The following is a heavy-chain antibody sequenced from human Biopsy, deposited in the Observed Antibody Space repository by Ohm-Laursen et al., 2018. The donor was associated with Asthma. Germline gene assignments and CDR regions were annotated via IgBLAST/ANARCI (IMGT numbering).Heavy chain of an antibody. CDR2: VSSDGHNK. CDR3: ARQSGQDNGDSSAFDT. CDR1: GFVFSQCG. D-gene: IGHD3-22*01. V-gene: IGHV3-30*03. Sequence: SLRLSCSASGFVFSQCGMHWVRQGPGKGLEWVALVSSDGHNKYYEQSVKGRFTISRDNSRNRLDMQINRLTVEDSAVYFCARQSGQDNGDSSAFDTWGQGTKVAVSS. J-gene: IGHJ3*02.